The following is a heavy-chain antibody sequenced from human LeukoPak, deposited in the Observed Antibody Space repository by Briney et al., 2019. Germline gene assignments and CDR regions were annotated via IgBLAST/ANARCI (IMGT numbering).Heavy chain of an antibody. CDR3: AAMADYYYYGMDV. D-gene: IGHD5-18*01. CDR1: GGSISSSSYY. CDR2: IYYSGST. J-gene: IGHJ6*02. V-gene: IGHV4-39*01. Sequence: SETLSLTCTVSGGSISSSSYYWGWLRQPPGTGLEWIGSIYYSGSTYYNPSLKSRVTISVDTSKNQFSLKLSSVTAADPAVYYCAAMADYYYYGMDVWGQGTTVTVSS.